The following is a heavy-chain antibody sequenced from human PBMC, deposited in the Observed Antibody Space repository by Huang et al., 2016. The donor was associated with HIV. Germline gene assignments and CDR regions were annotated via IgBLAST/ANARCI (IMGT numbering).Heavy chain of an antibody. CDR1: GFKFSNYW. J-gene: IGHJ3*02. Sequence: EEHLVESGGGLVQPGGSLRLSCEASGFKFSNYWMQWVRQAPGKGRMCGSRIKIDGRTTDYADSVKGRFTISRDNAKNTLYLQMSSLTAEDTAIYYCARAGGFEIWGQGTVVTVSS. V-gene: IGHV3-74*01. D-gene: IGHD2-15*01. CDR3: ARAGGFEI. CDR2: IKIDGRTT.